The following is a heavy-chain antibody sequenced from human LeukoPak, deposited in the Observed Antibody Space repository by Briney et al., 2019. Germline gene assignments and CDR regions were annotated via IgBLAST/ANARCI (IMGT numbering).Heavy chain of an antibody. V-gene: IGHV3-48*03. D-gene: IGHD2-2*01. CDR3: ARDPGCSSTSCYLGAFDI. CDR2: ISSSGSTI. J-gene: IGHJ3*02. CDR1: GFTFSSYE. Sequence: GGSLRLSCAASGFTFSSYEMNWVRQAPGKGLEWVSYISSSGSTIYYADSVKGRFTISRDNAKNSLYLQMNSLRAEDTAVYYCARDPGCSSTSCYLGAFDIWGQGAMVTVSS.